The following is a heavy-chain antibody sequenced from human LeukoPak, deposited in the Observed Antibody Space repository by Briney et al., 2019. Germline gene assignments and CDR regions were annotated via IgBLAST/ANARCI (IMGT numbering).Heavy chain of an antibody. CDR3: AKDYDFWSGYYSPTRGYFDY. D-gene: IGHD3-3*01. V-gene: IGHV3-30*02. Sequence: GGSLRLSCAACGFTFSSSGMHWVRQAPGKGLEWVAFIRVDGSNKYYADSVKGRFTISRDNSKNTLYLQMNSLRAEDAAVYYCAKDYDFWSGYYSPTRGYFDYWGQGTLVTVSS. J-gene: IGHJ4*02. CDR1: GFTFSSSG. CDR2: IRVDGSNK.